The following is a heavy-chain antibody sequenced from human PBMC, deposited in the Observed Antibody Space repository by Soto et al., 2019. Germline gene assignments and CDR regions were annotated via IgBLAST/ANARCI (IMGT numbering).Heavy chain of an antibody. Sequence: SETLSLTCAVYGGSFSGYYWSWIRQPPGKGLEWIGEINHSGSTNYNPSLKSRVTISVDTSKNQFSLKLSSVTAADTAVYYCARAPLGYCSGGSCSVFDYWGQGTLVTVSS. CDR2: INHSGST. CDR1: GGSFSGYY. CDR3: ARAPLGYCSGGSCSVFDY. J-gene: IGHJ4*02. D-gene: IGHD2-15*01. V-gene: IGHV4-34*01.